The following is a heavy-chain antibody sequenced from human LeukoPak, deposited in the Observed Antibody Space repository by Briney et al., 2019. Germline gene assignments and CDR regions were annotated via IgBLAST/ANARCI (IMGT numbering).Heavy chain of an antibody. J-gene: IGHJ2*01. CDR3: ARGRRVAMVRGAPRGYFDL. Sequence: ASVKVSCKASGYTFTGYYMHWVRQAPGQGLEWMGWINPNSGGTNYAQKFQGWVTMTRDTSTSTAHMELSRLRSDDTAVYYCARGRRVAMVRGAPRGYFDLWGCGTLVTVSS. CDR2: INPNSGGT. V-gene: IGHV1-2*04. CDR1: GYTFTGYY. D-gene: IGHD3-10*01.